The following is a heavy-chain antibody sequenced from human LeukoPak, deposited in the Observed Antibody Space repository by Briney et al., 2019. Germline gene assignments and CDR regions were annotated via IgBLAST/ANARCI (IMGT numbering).Heavy chain of an antibody. CDR3: ASGSHCDF. J-gene: IGHJ4*02. CDR2: IKPDGSVK. Sequence: GGSLRLSCAASGFTFSSNWMSWVRQVPGKGLEWVANIKPDGSVKQYAQSVKGRFTISRDNTRNSLDLQMSSLRAEDTAVYYFASGSHCDFWGQGTLVTVSS. V-gene: IGHV3-7*01. CDR1: GFTFSSNW.